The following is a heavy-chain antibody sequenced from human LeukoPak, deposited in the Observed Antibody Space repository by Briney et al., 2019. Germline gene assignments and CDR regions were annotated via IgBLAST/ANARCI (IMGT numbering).Heavy chain of an antibody. CDR2: INPNSGGT. J-gene: IGHJ5*02. CDR3: ARDPHPRIAVAGSWFDP. Sequence: GASVKVSCKASGYTFTDYHMHWVRQAPGQGLEWMGWINPNSGGTNYAQKFQGRVTMTRDTSISTAYMELSRLRSDDTAVYYCARDPHPRIAVAGSWFDPWGQGTLVTVSS. V-gene: IGHV1-2*02. D-gene: IGHD6-19*01. CDR1: GYTFTDYH.